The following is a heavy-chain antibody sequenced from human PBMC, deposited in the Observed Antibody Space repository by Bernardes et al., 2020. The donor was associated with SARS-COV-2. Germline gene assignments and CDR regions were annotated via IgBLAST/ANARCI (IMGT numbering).Heavy chain of an antibody. CDR3: ARGAAAFDI. V-gene: IGHV4-30-2*01. CDR2: IYHSGGS. D-gene: IGHD2-15*01. J-gene: IGHJ3*02. CDR1: GGSINSDDSS. Sequence: SETLSLTCTVSGGSINSDDSSWSWLRQPPGQGLEWIGYIYHSGGSYYNPSLETLVTISILTSKRQFSLKLRSVTAADTAVYYCARGAAAFDIWGQGTVVTVSS.